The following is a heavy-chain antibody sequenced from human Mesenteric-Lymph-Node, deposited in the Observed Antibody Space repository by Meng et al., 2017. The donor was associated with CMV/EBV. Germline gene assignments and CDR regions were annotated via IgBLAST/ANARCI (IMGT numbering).Heavy chain of an antibody. CDR1: GFTVSSNY. D-gene: IGHD5-18*01. Sequence: GESLKISCAASGFTVSSNYMSWVRQAPGKGLEWVSVIYSGGSTYYADSVKVRFTISRDNSKNTLYLQMNSLRAEDTAVYYCARSGGYSYYFDYWGQGTLVTVSS. J-gene: IGHJ4*02. CDR3: ARSGGYSYYFDY. CDR2: IYSGGST. V-gene: IGHV3-66*02.